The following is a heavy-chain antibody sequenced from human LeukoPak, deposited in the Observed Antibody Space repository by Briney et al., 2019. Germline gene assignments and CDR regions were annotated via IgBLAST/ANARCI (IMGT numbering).Heavy chain of an antibody. Sequence: ASVKVSCKASGYTLTGYYMHWARQAPGQGLEWMGWIDPNSGGTNYAQKFQGRVTLTRDTSISTAYMELSRLRSDDTAVYYCAREMVRGVIRTFDYWGQGTLVTVSS. CDR3: AREMVRGVIRTFDY. D-gene: IGHD3-10*01. CDR2: IDPNSGGT. J-gene: IGHJ4*02. V-gene: IGHV1-2*02. CDR1: GYTLTGYY.